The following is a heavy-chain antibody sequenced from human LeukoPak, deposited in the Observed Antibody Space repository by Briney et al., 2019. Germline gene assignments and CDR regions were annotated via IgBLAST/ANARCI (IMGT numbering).Heavy chain of an antibody. J-gene: IGHJ4*02. CDR3: ARRAGEYSHPYDY. V-gene: IGHV3-53*01. CDR2: IYSGGNT. CDR1: GFTVSINS. D-gene: IGHD4-17*01. Sequence: GSLRPSCTVSGFTVSINSMSWVRQAPGKGLEWVSFIYSGGNTHYSDSVKGRFTISRDNSKNTLYLQMNSLRAEDTAVYYCARRAGEYSHPYDYWGQGTLVTVSS.